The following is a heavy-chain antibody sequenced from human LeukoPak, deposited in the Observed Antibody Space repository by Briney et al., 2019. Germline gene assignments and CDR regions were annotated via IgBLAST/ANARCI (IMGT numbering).Heavy chain of an antibody. CDR2: IYNSGST. J-gene: IGHJ6*02. D-gene: IGHD1-26*01. V-gene: IGHV4-59*01. CDR3: ARAPRRELLLYYGMDV. Sequence: SETLSLTCTVSGGSISGFYWSWIRQPPGKGLEWIGYIYNSGSTNYNPSLKSRVTISVDTSKNQYSLKLSSVTAADTAVYYCARAPRRELLLYYGMDVWGQGTTVTVSS. CDR1: GGSISGFY.